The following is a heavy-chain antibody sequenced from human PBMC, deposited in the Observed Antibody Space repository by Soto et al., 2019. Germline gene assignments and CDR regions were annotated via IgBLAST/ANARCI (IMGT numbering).Heavy chain of an antibody. CDR2: FDPEDGET. Sequence: ASVKVSCKVSGYTLTELSMHWVRQAPGKGLEWMGGFDPEDGETIYAQKFQGRVTMTEDTSTDTAYMELSSLRSEDTAVYYCATTPFGPAAIYVYLDYWGQGTLVTVSS. D-gene: IGHD2-2*01. CDR3: ATTPFGPAAIYVYLDY. CDR1: GYTLTELS. V-gene: IGHV1-24*01. J-gene: IGHJ4*02.